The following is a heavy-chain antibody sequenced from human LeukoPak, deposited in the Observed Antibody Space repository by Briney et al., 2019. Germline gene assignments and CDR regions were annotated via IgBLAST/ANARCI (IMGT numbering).Heavy chain of an antibody. Sequence: ASVKVSCKASGYTFTGYYMHWARQAPGQGLEWMGGINPNSGGTNYAQKFQGRVTMTRDTSISTAYMELSRLRSDDTAVYYCAREDSIMITFGGVGPGGWFDPWGQGTLVTVSS. V-gene: IGHV1-2*02. CDR2: INPNSGGT. J-gene: IGHJ5*02. CDR3: AREDSIMITFGGVGPGGWFDP. D-gene: IGHD3-16*01. CDR1: GYTFTGYY.